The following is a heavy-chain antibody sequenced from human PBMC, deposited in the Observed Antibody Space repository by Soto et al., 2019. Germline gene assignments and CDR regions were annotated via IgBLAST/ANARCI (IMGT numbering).Heavy chain of an antibody. CDR3: AKDPYGDYGFNGFDF. CDR2: ISYDGSNK. CDR1: GFTFSTYG. V-gene: IGHV3-30*18. Sequence: QVQLVESGGGVVQPGRSLRLSCAASGFTFSTYGMHWVRQAPGKGLEWVALISYDGSNKYYADSVKGRFTISRDNSKNSLYLQMNSLRAEDTAVYYCAKDPYGDYGFNGFDFCGQGTLVTVSS. J-gene: IGHJ5*01. D-gene: IGHD4-17*01.